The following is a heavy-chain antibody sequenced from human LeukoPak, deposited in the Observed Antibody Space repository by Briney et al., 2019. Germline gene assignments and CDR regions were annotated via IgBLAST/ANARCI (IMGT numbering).Heavy chain of an antibody. D-gene: IGHD2-21*01. V-gene: IGHV3-11*01. CDR1: GFTLSDYY. Sequence: GGSLRLSCAASGFTLSDYYMSWIRQAPGKGLEWVSYISSSGSTIYYADSVKGRFTISRDNAKNSLYLQMNSLRAEDTAVYYCARASGSVFVVPDAFDIWGQGTMVTVSS. J-gene: IGHJ3*02. CDR2: ISSSGSTI. CDR3: ARASGSVFVVPDAFDI.